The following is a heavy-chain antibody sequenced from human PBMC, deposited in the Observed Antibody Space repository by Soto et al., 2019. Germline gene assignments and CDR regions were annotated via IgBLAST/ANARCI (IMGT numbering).Heavy chain of an antibody. CDR1: GGSVSSGSYY. Sequence: PSETLSLTCTVSGGSVSSGSYYWSWIRQPPGKGLEWIGYIYYSVSTNYNPSLKSRVTISVDTSKNQFSLKLSSVTAADTAVYYCARQLGPITMVRGVIQPFDYWGQGTPVTVSS. D-gene: IGHD3-10*01. CDR2: IYYSVST. J-gene: IGHJ4*02. V-gene: IGHV4-61*01. CDR3: ARQLGPITMVRGVIQPFDY.